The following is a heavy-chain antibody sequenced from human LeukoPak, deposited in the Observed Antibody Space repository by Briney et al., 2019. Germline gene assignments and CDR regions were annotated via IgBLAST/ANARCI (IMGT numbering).Heavy chain of an antibody. J-gene: IGHJ4*02. Sequence: SETLSLTCAVYGGSFSGYYWSWIRQPPGKGLEWIGEINHSGSTNYNPSLKSRVTISVDTSKNQFSLKLSSVTAADTAVYYCARHRRIAVAGTAFGPLPGWGQGTLVTVSS. V-gene: IGHV4-34*01. D-gene: IGHD6-19*01. CDR1: GGSFSGYY. CDR3: ARHRRIAVAGTAFGPLPG. CDR2: INHSGST.